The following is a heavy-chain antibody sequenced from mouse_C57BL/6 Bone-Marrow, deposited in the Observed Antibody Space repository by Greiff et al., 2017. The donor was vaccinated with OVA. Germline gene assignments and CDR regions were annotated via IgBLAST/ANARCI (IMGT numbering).Heavy chain of an antibody. J-gene: IGHJ2*01. V-gene: IGHV1-81*01. CDR3: ARGPY. Sequence: VQLQESGAELARPGASVKLSCKASGYTFTSYGISWVKQRTGQGLEWIGEIYPRSGNTYYNEKFKGKATLTADKSSSTAYMELRSLTSEDSAVYFWARGPYWGQGTTLTVSS. CDR2: IYPRSGNT. CDR1: GYTFTSYG.